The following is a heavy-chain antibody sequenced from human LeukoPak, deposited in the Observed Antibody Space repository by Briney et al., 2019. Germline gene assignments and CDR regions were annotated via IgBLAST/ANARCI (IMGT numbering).Heavy chain of an antibody. J-gene: IGHJ6*03. Sequence: ASVKVSCKASGYTFTGYYMHWVRQAPGQGLEWMGWISAYNGNTNYAQKLQGRVTMTTDTSTSTAYMELRSLRSDDTAVYYCARVQTGTNLFFYYYYMDVWGKGTTVTVSS. V-gene: IGHV1-18*04. CDR1: GYTFTGYY. D-gene: IGHD1-7*01. CDR2: ISAYNGNT. CDR3: ARVQTGTNLFFYYYYMDV.